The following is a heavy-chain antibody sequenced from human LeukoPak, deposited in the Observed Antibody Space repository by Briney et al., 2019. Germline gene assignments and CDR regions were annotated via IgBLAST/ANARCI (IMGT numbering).Heavy chain of an antibody. CDR2: ISTSSSYI. V-gene: IGHV3-21*01. Sequence: GGSLRLSCAASGFTSSSYSMNWVRQAPGKGLEWVSSISTSSSYIYYADSVKGRFTISRDNAKNSPYLQMNSLRAEDTAVYYCAREQLKYYYDSSGYSDYWGQGTLVTVSS. CDR1: GFTSSSYS. CDR3: AREQLKYYYDSSGYSDY. D-gene: IGHD3-22*01. J-gene: IGHJ4*02.